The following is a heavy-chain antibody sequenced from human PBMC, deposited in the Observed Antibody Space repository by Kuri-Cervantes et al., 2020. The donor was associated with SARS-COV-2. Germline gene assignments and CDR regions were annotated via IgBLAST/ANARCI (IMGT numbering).Heavy chain of an antibody. Sequence: GSLRLSCAVYGGSFSDYYWSWIRQPPGKGLEWIGEINHSGSTNYNPSLKSRVTISVDTSKNQFSLKLSSVTAADTAVYYCARATYYYDSSGYYSDYWGQGTLVTVSS. CDR1: GGSFSDYY. J-gene: IGHJ4*02. D-gene: IGHD3-22*01. CDR3: ARATYYYDSSGYYSDY. CDR2: INHSGST. V-gene: IGHV4-34*01.